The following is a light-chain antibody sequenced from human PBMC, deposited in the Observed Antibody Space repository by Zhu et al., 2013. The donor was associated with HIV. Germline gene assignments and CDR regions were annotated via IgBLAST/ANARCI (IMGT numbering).Light chain of an antibody. Sequence: PGERATLSCRASQSVTNSLIAWYQQKPGQAPRLLIYAAAARATGIPDRFRGSGSGTDFTLTIRSLEPEDFALYYCHQYASTPRTFGQGTKVEFK. CDR3: HQYASTPRT. J-gene: IGKJ1*01. CDR2: AAA. CDR1: QSVTNSL. V-gene: IGKV3-20*01.